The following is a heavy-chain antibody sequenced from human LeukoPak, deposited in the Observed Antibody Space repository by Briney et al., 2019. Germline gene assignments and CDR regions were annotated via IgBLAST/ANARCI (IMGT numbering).Heavy chain of an antibody. J-gene: IGHJ4*02. Sequence: PSETLSLTCTVSGGSISSSSYYWGWIRQPPGKGLEWIGSIYYSGSTYYNPSLRSRVTISVDTSKNQFSLRLSSVTAADTAVYYCARVPDYGDYVSKYYFDYWGQGTLVTVSS. V-gene: IGHV4-39*07. CDR2: IYYSGST. CDR1: GGSISSSSYY. D-gene: IGHD4-17*01. CDR3: ARVPDYGDYVSKYYFDY.